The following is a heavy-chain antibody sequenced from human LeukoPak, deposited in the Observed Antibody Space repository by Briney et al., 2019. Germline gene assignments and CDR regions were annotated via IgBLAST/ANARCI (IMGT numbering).Heavy chain of an antibody. V-gene: IGHV4-59*08. CDR1: GGSISSYF. D-gene: IGHD5-18*01. CDR2: IYYSGST. J-gene: IGHJ5*02. Sequence: PSETLSLTCTVSGGSISSYFWSWLRQPPGKGLEWIGYIYYSGSTNYNPSLKSRVTISVDTSKNQFSLKLTSVTAADTAVYYWARHAYSYTPWFAPSGQGTLVTVSS. CDR3: ARHAYSYTPWFAP.